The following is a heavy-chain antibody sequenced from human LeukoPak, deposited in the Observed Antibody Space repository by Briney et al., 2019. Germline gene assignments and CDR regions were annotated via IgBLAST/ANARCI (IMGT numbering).Heavy chain of an antibody. D-gene: IGHD3-22*01. V-gene: IGHV3-30*02. CDR2: IWYDEITK. Sequence: GGSLRLSCVASGFTFRSYGIHWVRQAPGKGLEWLAFIWYDEITKNYADSVKGRFTIARDNAKNSLYLQMNSLRAEDTALYYCAKGDYYDTPFDYWGQGTLVTVSS. CDR3: AKGDYYDTPFDY. CDR1: GFTFRSYG. J-gene: IGHJ4*02.